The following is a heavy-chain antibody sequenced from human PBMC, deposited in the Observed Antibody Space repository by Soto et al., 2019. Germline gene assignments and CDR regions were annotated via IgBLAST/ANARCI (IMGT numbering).Heavy chain of an antibody. CDR2: IKQDGSEK. Sequence: GGSLRLSCAASDFTFSSHWMSWVRQAPGKGLEWVANIKQDGSEKYYVDSVKGRFTISRDNAKNSLYLQMNSLRAEDTAVYYCARGYCTSTDCYRAYWGQGTLVTVSS. J-gene: IGHJ4*02. V-gene: IGHV3-7*01. CDR1: DFTFSSHW. D-gene: IGHD2-2*01. CDR3: ARGYCTSTDCYRAY.